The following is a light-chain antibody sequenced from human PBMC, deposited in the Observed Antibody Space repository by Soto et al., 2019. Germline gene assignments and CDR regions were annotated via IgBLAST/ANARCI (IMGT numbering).Light chain of an antibody. V-gene: IGKV1-8*01. CDR1: QGISSY. CDR3: QQSYSMPYT. CDR2: AAS. Sequence: AIRMTQSPSSLSASTGDRVTITCRASQGISSYLAWYQQKPGKAPKLLIYAASTLQSGVPSRFSGSGSGTDFTLTISCLQSEDFATYFCQQSYSMPYTFGQGTKLEF. J-gene: IGKJ2*01.